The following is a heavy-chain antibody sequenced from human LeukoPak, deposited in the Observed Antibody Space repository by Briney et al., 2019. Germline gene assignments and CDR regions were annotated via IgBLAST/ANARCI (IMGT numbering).Heavy chain of an antibody. Sequence: GGSLRLSCAASGFTFSSYGMHWVRQAPGKGLEWVAVISYDGSNKYYADSVKGRFTISRDNSKNTLYLQMNSLRAEDTAVYYCARDGGSFGYWGQGTLVTVSS. J-gene: IGHJ4*02. CDR3: ARDGGSFGY. CDR1: GFTFSSYG. CDR2: ISYDGSNK. V-gene: IGHV3-30*03. D-gene: IGHD3-16*01.